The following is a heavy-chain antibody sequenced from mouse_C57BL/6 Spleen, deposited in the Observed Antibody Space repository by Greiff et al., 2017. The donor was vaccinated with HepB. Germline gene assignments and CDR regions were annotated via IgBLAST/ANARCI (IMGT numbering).Heavy chain of an antibody. CDR2: IWTGGGT. Sequence: VKLVESGPGLVAPSQSLSITCTVSGFSLTSYAISWVRQPPGKGLEWLGVIWTGGGTNYNSALKSRLSISKEHSKSQVFLKMNSLQTDDTARYYCARGNYDYDWYFDVWGTGTTVTVSS. CDR1: GFSLTSYA. D-gene: IGHD2-4*01. CDR3: ARGNYDYDWYFDV. J-gene: IGHJ1*03. V-gene: IGHV2-9-1*01.